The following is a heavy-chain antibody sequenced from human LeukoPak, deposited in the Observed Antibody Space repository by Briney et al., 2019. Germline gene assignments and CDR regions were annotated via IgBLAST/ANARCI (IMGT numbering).Heavy chain of an antibody. Sequence: PVGSLRVSRVDPRYTLNSSSMSWVRQAPGTGREWVSDINGSGGSTYYADSVKGQLSISRDNSKYTLYLQMSSLRAEDTAVYYGVKGVSGAFSKYFQYWGQDTLFTLSS. CDR2: INGSGGST. CDR3: VKGVSGAFSKYFQY. D-gene: IGHD3-10*01. V-gene: IGHV3-23*01. CDR1: RYTLNSSS. J-gene: IGHJ1*01.